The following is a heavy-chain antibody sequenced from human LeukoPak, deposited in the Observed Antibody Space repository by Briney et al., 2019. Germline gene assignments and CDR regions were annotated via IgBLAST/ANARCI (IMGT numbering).Heavy chain of an antibody. CDR3: ARASHDYGDYSHFDY. CDR2: IYYSGST. J-gene: IGHJ4*02. Sequence: KPSETLSLTCTVSGGSISSSSYYWGWIRQPPGKGLEWIGSIYYSGSTYYNPSLKSRVTISVDTSKTQFSLKLSSVTAADTAVYYCARASHDYGDYSHFDYWGQGTLVTVSS. CDR1: GGSISSSSYY. V-gene: IGHV4-39*07. D-gene: IGHD4-17*01.